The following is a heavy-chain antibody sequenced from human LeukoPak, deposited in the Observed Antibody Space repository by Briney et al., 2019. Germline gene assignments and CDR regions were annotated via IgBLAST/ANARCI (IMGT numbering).Heavy chain of an antibody. CDR2: IIPIFGTA. Sequence: ASVKVSCKASGGTFSSYAISWVRQAPGQGLEWMGGIIPIFGTANYAQKFQGRVTITADESTSTAYMELSSLRSEDTAVYYCARGHYDILTGYPGGLVYFDYWGQGTLVTVSS. D-gene: IGHD3-9*01. CDR3: ARGHYDILTGYPGGLVYFDY. V-gene: IGHV1-69*13. CDR1: GGTFSSYA. J-gene: IGHJ4*02.